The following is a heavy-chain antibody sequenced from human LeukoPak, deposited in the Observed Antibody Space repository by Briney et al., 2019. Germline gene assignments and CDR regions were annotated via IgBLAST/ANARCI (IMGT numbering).Heavy chain of an antibody. Sequence: PGGSLRLSCAASGFTVSSNYMSWVRQAPGKGLEWVSVIYSGGSTYYADSVKGRFTISRDNSKNTLYLQMNSLRAEDTAVYYCARDTRITMIGWYFQHWGQGTLVTVSS. CDR2: IYSGGST. CDR1: GFTVSSNY. J-gene: IGHJ1*01. CDR3: ARDTRITMIGWYFQH. V-gene: IGHV3-66*01. D-gene: IGHD3-22*01.